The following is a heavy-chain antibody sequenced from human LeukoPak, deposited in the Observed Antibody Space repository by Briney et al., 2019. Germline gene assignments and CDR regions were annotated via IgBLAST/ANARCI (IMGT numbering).Heavy chain of an antibody. V-gene: IGHV3-23*01. CDR3: AKDPYYGSGSYV. CDR2: ISGSGGST. J-gene: IGHJ4*02. D-gene: IGHD3-10*01. CDR1: GFTFSSYA. Sequence: GGSLRLSCAASGFTFSSYAMSWVRQAPGKGLEWVSAISGSGGSTYYADSVRGRFTSSRDNSKNTLYLQMNSLRAEDTAVYYCAKDPYYGSGSYVWGQGTLVTVSS.